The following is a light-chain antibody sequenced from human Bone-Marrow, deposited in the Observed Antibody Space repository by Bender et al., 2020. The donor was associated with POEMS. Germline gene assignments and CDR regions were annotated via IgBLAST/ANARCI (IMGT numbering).Light chain of an antibody. J-gene: IGLJ2*01. CDR1: SGDVGAYSY. Sequence: QSALTQPASVSGSPGQSITISCTGTSGDVGAYSYVSWYQLHPGTAPKLMIYDVSNRPSGVSNRFSGSKSGNTASLTISGLQAEDEADYYCSSYTSSSNVVFGGGTKLTVL. CDR3: SSYTSSSNVV. V-gene: IGLV2-14*03. CDR2: DVS.